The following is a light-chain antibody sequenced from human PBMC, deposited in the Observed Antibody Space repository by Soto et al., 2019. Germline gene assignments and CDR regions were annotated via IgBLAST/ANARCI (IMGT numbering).Light chain of an antibody. Sequence: DIQLTQSPSSLSASVGDTVTITCRASQTIDTYLNWYQHKPGKAPYLLIYAASNLQTGVPSRFRGSGSETDFALTISSLEPEDFAPYYCQQSDGTPPLTFGGGTKVEI. CDR3: QQSDGTPPLT. CDR2: AAS. V-gene: IGKV1-39*01. J-gene: IGKJ4*01. CDR1: QTIDTY.